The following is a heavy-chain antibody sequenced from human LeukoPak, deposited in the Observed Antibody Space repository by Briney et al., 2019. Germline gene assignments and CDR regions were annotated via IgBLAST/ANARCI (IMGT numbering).Heavy chain of an antibody. CDR3: ARIAKQSSSWYLSYYYYMDV. J-gene: IGHJ6*03. CDR1: GFTFSSYW. V-gene: IGHV3-7*01. D-gene: IGHD6-13*01. CDR2: IKQDGSEK. Sequence: GGSLRLSCAASGFTFSSYWMSWVRQAPGKGLEWVANIKQDGSEKYYVDSVKGRFTISRDNAKNSLYLQMNSLRAEDTAVYYCARIAKQSSSWYLSYYYYMDVRGKGTTVTVSS.